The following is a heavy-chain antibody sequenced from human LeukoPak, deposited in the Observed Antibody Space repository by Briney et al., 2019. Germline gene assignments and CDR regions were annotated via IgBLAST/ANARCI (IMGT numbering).Heavy chain of an antibody. V-gene: IGHV1-2*06. D-gene: IGHD3-9*01. Sequence: VSVQVSCKASGYTFTGYYMHWVRQAPGQGLEWMGRINPNSGGTNYAQKFQGRVTMTRDTSISTAYMELSSLRSEDTAVYYCARGAYYYDILTGYYYWGQGTLVTASS. J-gene: IGHJ4*02. CDR2: INPNSGGT. CDR3: ARGAYYYDILTGYYY. CDR1: GYTFTGYY.